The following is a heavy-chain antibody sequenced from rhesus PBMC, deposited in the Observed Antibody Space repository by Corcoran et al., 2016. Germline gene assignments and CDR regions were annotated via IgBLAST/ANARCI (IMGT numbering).Heavy chain of an antibody. CDR3: ARDVSLWTGYYPNYYGLDS. CDR1: GYSISSGYG. Sequence: QVQLQESGPGLVKPSETLSLTCAVSGYSISSGYGWSWIRKPPGTGLEWMGYIGGSSGSTHSTPSLKSRVTISKDTSKNQFSLKLSSVTAADTAVYYCARDVSLWTGYYPNYYGLDSWGQGVVVTVSS. CDR2: IGGSSGST. V-gene: IGHV4-127*01. J-gene: IGHJ6*01. D-gene: IGHD3-3*01.